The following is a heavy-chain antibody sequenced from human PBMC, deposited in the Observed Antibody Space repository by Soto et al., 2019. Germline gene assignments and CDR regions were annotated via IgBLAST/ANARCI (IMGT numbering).Heavy chain of an antibody. CDR3: AKDLQYYYGSGSPPPFDY. V-gene: IGHV3-30*18. J-gene: IGHJ4*02. Sequence: PGGSLRLSCAASGFTFSSYGMHWVRQAPGKGLEWVAVISYDGSNKYYADSVKGRFTISRDNSKNTLYLQMNSLRAEDTAVYYCAKDLQYYYGSGSPPPFDYWGQGTLVTVSS. CDR1: GFTFSSYG. CDR2: ISYDGSNK. D-gene: IGHD3-10*01.